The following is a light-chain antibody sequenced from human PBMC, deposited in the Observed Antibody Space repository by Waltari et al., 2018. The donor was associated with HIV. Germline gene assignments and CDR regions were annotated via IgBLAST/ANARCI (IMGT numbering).Light chain of an antibody. V-gene: IGLV1-44*01. CDR2: SNI. CDR3: SVWDASLGAWM. J-gene: IGLJ3*02. CDR1: TSNIGTNN. Sequence: QSVLTQPPSASGTPGQRIIISCSGSTSNIGTNNVNWYQQLPGTTPRLLMHSNIQRPSGVPDRFSGSRSGTSASLAISGLQSEDEADYYCSVWDASLGAWMFGGGTKLTVL.